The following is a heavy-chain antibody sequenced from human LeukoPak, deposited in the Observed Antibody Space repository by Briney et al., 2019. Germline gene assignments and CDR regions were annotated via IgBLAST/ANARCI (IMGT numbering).Heavy chain of an antibody. CDR3: AREEGSSSFDGMDV. D-gene: IGHD6-13*01. Sequence: GGSLRLSCAASGFTFSSYAMHWVRQAPGKGLEWVAVISYDGSNKYYADSVKGRFTISRDNSKNTLYLQMNSLRAEDTAVYYCAREEGSSSFDGMDVWGQGTTVTVSS. CDR1: GFTFSSYA. V-gene: IGHV3-30-3*01. J-gene: IGHJ6*02. CDR2: ISYDGSNK.